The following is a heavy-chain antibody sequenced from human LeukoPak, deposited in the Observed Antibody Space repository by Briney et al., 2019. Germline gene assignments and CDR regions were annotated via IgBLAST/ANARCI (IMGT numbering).Heavy chain of an antibody. CDR2: IHYSGAT. CDR1: GGSISGYY. Sequence: SETLSLTCTVSGGSISGYYWSCIRQPPGKGLEWIGYIHYSGATLYNSSFNSRVTMSVDTSKNQFSLKLSSVTAADTAVYYYARHDPVALFQRGMDIWGQGTTVTVSS. V-gene: IGHV4-59*08. J-gene: IGHJ6*02. CDR3: ARHDPVALFQRGMDI. D-gene: IGHD2-15*01.